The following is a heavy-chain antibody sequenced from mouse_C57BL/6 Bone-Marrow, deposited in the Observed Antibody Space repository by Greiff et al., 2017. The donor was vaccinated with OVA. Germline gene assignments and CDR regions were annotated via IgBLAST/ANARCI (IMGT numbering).Heavy chain of an antibody. V-gene: IGHV1-85*01. CDR3: ARQGYVGYFDV. Sequence: VKLQQSGPELVKPGASVKLSCKASGYTFTSYDINWVKQRPGPGLEWIGWIYPRDGSTKYNEKFKGKATLTVDTSSSTAYMELHSLTSEDSAVYFCARQGYVGYFDVWGTGTTVTVSS. D-gene: IGHD3-1*01. CDR1: GYTFTSYD. CDR2: IYPRDGST. J-gene: IGHJ1*03.